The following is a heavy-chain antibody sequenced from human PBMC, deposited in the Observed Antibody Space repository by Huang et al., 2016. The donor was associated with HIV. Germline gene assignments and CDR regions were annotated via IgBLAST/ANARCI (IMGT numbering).Heavy chain of an antibody. Sequence: EVQLVESGGGLVQPGRSLRLSCAASGFTFDDYAMHWVRQAPGNGLEWVSGISWNSGSIGYADSVKGRFTISRDNAKNSLYLQMNSLRTEDTALYYCAKDIGIAVAGTMDYWGQGTLVTVSS. V-gene: IGHV3-9*01. CDR2: ISWNSGSI. CDR1: GFTFDDYA. CDR3: AKDIGIAVAGTMDY. D-gene: IGHD6-19*01. J-gene: IGHJ4*02.